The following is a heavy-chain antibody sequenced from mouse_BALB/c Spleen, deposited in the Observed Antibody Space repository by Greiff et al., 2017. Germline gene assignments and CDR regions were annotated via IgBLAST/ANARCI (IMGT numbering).Heavy chain of an antibody. CDR3: ANYYGNYVRAMDY. V-gene: IGHV1-63*02. D-gene: IGHD2-1*01. CDR2: IYPGGGYT. Sequence: VQLQQSGAELVRPGTSVKISCKASGYTFTNYWLGWVKQRPGHGLEWIGDIYPGGGYTNYNEKFKGKATLTADTSSSTAYMQLSSLTSEDSAVYFCANYYGNYVRAMDYWGQGTSVTVSS. J-gene: IGHJ4*01. CDR1: GYTFTNYW.